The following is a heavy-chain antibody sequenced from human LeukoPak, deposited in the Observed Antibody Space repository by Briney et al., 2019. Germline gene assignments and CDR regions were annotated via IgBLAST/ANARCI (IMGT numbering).Heavy chain of an antibody. CDR2: IGISSGNT. D-gene: IGHD2-2*01. J-gene: IGHJ4*02. Sequence: QPGGSLRLSCAASGFTFSSYSINWVRQAPGKGLEWISYIGISSGNTKYADSVKGRFTISGDKAKNSVYLQMNSLRVEDTAVYYCARDTKYAFDNWGQGTLVTVSS. CDR3: ARDTKYAFDN. V-gene: IGHV3-48*01. CDR1: GFTFSSYS.